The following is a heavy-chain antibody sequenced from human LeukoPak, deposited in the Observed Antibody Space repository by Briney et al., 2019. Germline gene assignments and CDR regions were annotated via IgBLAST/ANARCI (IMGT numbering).Heavy chain of an antibody. V-gene: IGHV4-61*02. Sequence: PSQTLSLTCTVSGGSISSGSYYWSWIRQPAGKGLEWIGRIYTSGSTNYNPSLKSRVTISVDTSKNQFSLKLSSVTAADTAVYYCARERIAVADYYFDYWGQGTLVTVSS. J-gene: IGHJ4*02. D-gene: IGHD6-19*01. CDR3: ARERIAVADYYFDY. CDR1: GGSISSGSYY. CDR2: IYTSGST.